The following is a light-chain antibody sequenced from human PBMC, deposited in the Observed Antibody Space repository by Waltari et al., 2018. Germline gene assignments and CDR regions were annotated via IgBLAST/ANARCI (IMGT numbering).Light chain of an antibody. Sequence: EIVLTQSPGTLSLSPGERATLSCRASQSVSRTLAWYQQKPGQAPRLLTYDASSRATGIPDRFSGSGSGTDFSLTITRLEPEDFAVYYCQHYVSLPVTFGQGTKVEIK. CDR2: DAS. CDR1: QSVSRT. CDR3: QHYVSLPVT. V-gene: IGKV3-20*01. J-gene: IGKJ1*01.